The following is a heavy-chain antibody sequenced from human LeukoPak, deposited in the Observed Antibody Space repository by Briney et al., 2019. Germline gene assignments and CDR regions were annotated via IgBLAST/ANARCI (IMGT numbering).Heavy chain of an antibody. Sequence: ASVKVSCKASGYTFTGYYVHWVRQAPGQGLEWMGWINPNSGGTNYAQKFQGRVTITADESTSTAYMELSSLRSEDTAVYYCARKPPTYNWFDPWGQGTLVTVSS. CDR3: ARKPPTYNWFDP. V-gene: IGHV1-2*02. CDR2: INPNSGGT. J-gene: IGHJ5*02. D-gene: IGHD3-16*01. CDR1: GYTFTGYY.